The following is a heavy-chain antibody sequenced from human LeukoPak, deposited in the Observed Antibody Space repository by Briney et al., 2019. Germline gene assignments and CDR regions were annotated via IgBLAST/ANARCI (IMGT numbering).Heavy chain of an antibody. D-gene: IGHD6-19*01. V-gene: IGHV3-48*04. CDR3: ARDLSEPHWYSSGWSLDV. Sequence: GSSLKLHCAASGFTFRSYSMIWVREAPGQRLDSVSYIGSSGSTVYYADSLKGRFTISRDNAKNSLYLQMNSLRAEDTAVYYCARDLSEPHWYSSGWSLDVWGQGTTVTVSS. CDR2: IGSSGSTV. J-gene: IGHJ6*02. CDR1: GFTFRSYS.